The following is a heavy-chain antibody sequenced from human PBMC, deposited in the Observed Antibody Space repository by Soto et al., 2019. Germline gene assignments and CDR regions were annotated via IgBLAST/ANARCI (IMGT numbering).Heavy chain of an antibody. CDR1: GFTFNSYS. V-gene: IGHV3-21*06. CDR2: ISSSTTHI. J-gene: IGHJ4*02. Sequence: GGSLRLSCTASGFTFNSYSMNWVRQAPGRGLEWVSSISSSTTHILSADSVKGRFTISRDNGKNSLYLQMTSLRAEDTAVYYCARDLQMATIRGGDYWGQGTQVTVSS. D-gene: IGHD5-12*01. CDR3: ARDLQMATIRGGDY.